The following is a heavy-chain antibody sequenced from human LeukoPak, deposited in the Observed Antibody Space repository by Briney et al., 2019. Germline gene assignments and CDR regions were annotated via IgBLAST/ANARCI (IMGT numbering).Heavy chain of an antibody. CDR1: GFTVITND. Sequence: GGSLRLSCAASGFTVITNDMTWVRQAPGKGLEWLSVLYSDGNTKYADSVQGRFTISRDNSKNTLYLEMNSLSPDDTAVYYCARGVEPLAANTLAYWGQGTPVTVSS. CDR2: LYSDGNT. CDR3: ARGVEPLAANTLAY. V-gene: IGHV3-53*01. J-gene: IGHJ4*02. D-gene: IGHD1-14*01.